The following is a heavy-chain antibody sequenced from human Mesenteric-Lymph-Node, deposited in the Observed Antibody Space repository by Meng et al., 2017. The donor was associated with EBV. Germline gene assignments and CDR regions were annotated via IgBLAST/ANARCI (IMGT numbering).Heavy chain of an antibody. CDR2: ISAYNGDT. D-gene: IGHD3-22*01. J-gene: IGHJ4*02. CDR1: GYSFSNYG. Sequence: QVTLVQSGAEVKNPGASVRASCKPSGYSFSNYGITWVRLAPGQGLEWMGLISAYNGDTNYAQKFQGRVTMTTDTSTGTAYMELGSLRSDDTAVYYCAREGGYYYNYDYWGQGTLVTVSS. V-gene: IGHV1-18*01. CDR3: AREGGYYYNYDY.